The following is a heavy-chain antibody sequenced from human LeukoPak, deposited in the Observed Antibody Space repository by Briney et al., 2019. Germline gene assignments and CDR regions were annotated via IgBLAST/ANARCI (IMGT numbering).Heavy chain of an antibody. CDR1: GYTFTSYG. V-gene: IGHV1-2*02. Sequence: ASVKVSCKASGYTFTSYGISWVRQAPGQGLEWMGWINPNSGGTNYAQKFQGRVTMTRHTSISTAYMELSRLRSDDTAVYYCARDSLIAAAGTLGGYWGQGTLVTVSS. D-gene: IGHD6-13*01. CDR3: ARDSLIAAAGTLGGY. J-gene: IGHJ4*02. CDR2: INPNSGGT.